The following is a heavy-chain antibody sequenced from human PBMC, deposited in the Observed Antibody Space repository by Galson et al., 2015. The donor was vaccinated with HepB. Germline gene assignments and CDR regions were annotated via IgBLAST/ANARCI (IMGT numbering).Heavy chain of an antibody. CDR3: AGGTGYNWFDP. CDR2: ISYDGSNK. D-gene: IGHD1-1*01. V-gene: IGHV3-30*03. Sequence: SLRLSCAASGFTFSSYGMHWVRQAPGKGLEWVAVISYDGSNKYYADSVKGRFTISRDNSKNTLYLQMNSLRSEDTAVYYCAGGTGYNWFDPWGQGTLVTVSS. J-gene: IGHJ5*02. CDR1: GFTFSSYG.